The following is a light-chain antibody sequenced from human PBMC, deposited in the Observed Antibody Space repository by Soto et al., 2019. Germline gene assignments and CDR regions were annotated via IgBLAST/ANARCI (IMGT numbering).Light chain of an antibody. CDR3: QQYGNSPWT. Sequence: ETVLTQSPGTLSLSPGERATLSCRASQSVSRNYLAWYQQKPGQAPRLLIYSTSSRATGIPDRFSGSGSGTDFTLTISRLEPEDFAVYYCQQYGNSPWTFGQGTKVDIK. CDR2: STS. J-gene: IGKJ1*01. CDR1: QSVSRNY. V-gene: IGKV3-20*01.